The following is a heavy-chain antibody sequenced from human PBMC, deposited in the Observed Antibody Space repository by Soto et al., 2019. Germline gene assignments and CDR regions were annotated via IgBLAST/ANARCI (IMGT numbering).Heavy chain of an antibody. V-gene: IGHV1-69*13. CDR2: IIPIFGTA. D-gene: IGHD5-18*01. Sequence: SVKVSCKASGGTFSSYAISWVRQAPGQGLEWMGGIIPIFGTANYAQKFQGRVTITADESTSTAYMELSSLRPEDTAFYYCARAREPEYSSAIFFDIWGQGALVTVSS. J-gene: IGHJ4*02. CDR3: ARAREPEYSSAIFFDI. CDR1: GGTFSSYA.